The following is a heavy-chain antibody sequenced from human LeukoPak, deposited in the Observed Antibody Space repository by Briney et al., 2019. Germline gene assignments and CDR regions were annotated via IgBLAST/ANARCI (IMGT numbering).Heavy chain of an antibody. D-gene: IGHD3-16*02. CDR3: ARGLNYDYVWGSYRLGAFDI. CDR1: GFTFSSYA. V-gene: IGHV3-30-3*01. CDR2: ISYDGSNK. J-gene: IGHJ3*02. Sequence: GGSLRLSCAASGFTFSSYAMHRVRQAPGKGLEWVAVISYDGSNKYYADSVKGRFTISRDNSKNTLYLQMNSLRAEDTAVYYCARGLNYDYVWGSYRLGAFDIWGQGTMVTVSS.